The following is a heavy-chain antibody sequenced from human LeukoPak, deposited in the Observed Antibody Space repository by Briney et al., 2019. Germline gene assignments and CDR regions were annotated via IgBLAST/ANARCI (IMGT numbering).Heavy chain of an antibody. CDR1: GGSVSNSLYY. CDR3: ARVLRAASWRSYDY. CDR2: IYYNGVT. D-gene: IGHD5-18*01. J-gene: IGHJ4*02. Sequence: SETLSLTCTVSGGSVSNSLYYWSWIRQPPGKGLEWIGYIYYNGVTNYNPSLKSRVIISIDTSSNQFSLRLNSMTAADTAVYHCARVLRAASWRSYDYWGQGSLVTVSS. V-gene: IGHV4-61*01.